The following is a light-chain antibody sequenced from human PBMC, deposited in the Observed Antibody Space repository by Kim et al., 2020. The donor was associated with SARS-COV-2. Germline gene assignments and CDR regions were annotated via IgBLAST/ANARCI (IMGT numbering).Light chain of an antibody. Sequence: SPGQTATVTCSGYKLGDRFVCWYQQKPGQSPALVMYQDNKRPSGIPERFSGSNSGNTATLTISGTQTMDEADYYCQAWDSTFYVFGTGTKVTVL. J-gene: IGLJ1*01. CDR3: QAWDSTFYV. CDR2: QDN. V-gene: IGLV3-1*01. CDR1: KLGDRF.